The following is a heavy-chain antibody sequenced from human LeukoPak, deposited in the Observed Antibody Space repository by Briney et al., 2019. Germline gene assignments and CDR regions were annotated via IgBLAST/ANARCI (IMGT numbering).Heavy chain of an antibody. CDR2: IFYNGNT. V-gene: IGHV4-39*01. CDR3: ARQSSGYYYGWFDP. D-gene: IGHD3-22*01. Sequence: SETLSLTCTVSGGSILDSTYYWAWIRQPPGKGLEWIATIFYNGNTQYNPSLKSRVTMSVDTVKNQFSLNLNSVTAADTAVYYCARQSSGYYYGWFDPWGQGTLVTVSS. J-gene: IGHJ5*02. CDR1: GGSILDSTYY.